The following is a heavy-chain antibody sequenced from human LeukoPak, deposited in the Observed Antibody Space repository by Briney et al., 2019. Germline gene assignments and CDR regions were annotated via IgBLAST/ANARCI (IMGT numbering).Heavy chain of an antibody. V-gene: IGHV4-4*07. D-gene: IGHD3-16*01. CDR3: ARGGGYDAFDI. CDR2: IHTSGTT. J-gene: IGHJ3*02. Sequence: ASETLSLTCTVSGGSISSYFWSWIRQPAGKGLEWIGRIHTSGTTNYNPSLKSRVTISRDTSKNQFSLKLSSVTATDTAMYHCARGGGYDAFDIWGQGTMVTVSS. CDR1: GGSISSYF.